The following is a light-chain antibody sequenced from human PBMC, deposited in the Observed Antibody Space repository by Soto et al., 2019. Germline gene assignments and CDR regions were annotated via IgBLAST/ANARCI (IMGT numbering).Light chain of an antibody. J-gene: IGLJ3*02. CDR2: EVS. CDR1: SSDVGGYNY. CDR3: SSYTSSSTPWV. Sequence: QSALTQPASVSGSPGQSITISCTGTSSDVGGYNYVSWYQQHPGKAPKLMIYEVSNRPSGVSNRFSGSKSGNTASLTISVIQAEDEADYYCSSYTSSSTPWVFGGGTKLTVL. V-gene: IGLV2-14*01.